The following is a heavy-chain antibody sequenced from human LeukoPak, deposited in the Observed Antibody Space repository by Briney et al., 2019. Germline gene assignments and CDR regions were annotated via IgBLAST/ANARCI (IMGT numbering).Heavy chain of an antibody. Sequence: GGSLRLSCAASGFTVGNNYMSWVRQAPGKGLEWVSLIDSAGSTYYADSVRGRFTISRDSSKNTLFLQLNSLRAEDTAVYYCAAFCHKGVWGQGTTVTVS. CDR1: GFTVGNNY. V-gene: IGHV3-66*01. J-gene: IGHJ6*02. CDR3: AAFCHKGV. D-gene: IGHD3-3*02. CDR2: IDSAGST.